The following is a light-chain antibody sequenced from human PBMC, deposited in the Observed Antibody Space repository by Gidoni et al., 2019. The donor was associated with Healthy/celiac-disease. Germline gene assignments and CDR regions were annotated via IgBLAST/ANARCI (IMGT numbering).Light chain of an antibody. CDR2: DAS. Sequence: DIVLTQSPATLSLSPGERATLPCRASQSVSSYLAWYQQKPGQAPRLLIYDASNRATCIPARFSGSGSGTDFTLTISSLEPEDFAVYYCQQRSNWPPPMYTFGQGTKLEIK. CDR1: QSVSSY. CDR3: QQRSNWPPPMYT. J-gene: IGKJ2*01. V-gene: IGKV3-11*01.